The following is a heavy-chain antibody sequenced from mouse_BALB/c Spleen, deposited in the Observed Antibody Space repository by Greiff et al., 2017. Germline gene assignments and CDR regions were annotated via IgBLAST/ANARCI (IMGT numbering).Heavy chain of an antibody. CDR1: GYTFTSYT. D-gene: IGHD1-1*01. CDR3: ARVGVVAPHWYFDV. CDR2: INPSSGYT. Sequence: VQLQQSGAELARPGASVKMSCKASGYTFTSYTMHWVKQRPGQGLEWIGYINPSSGYTNYNQKFKDKATLTADKSSSTAYIQLSSLTSEDSAVYYCARVGVVAPHWYFDVWGAGTTVTVSS. V-gene: IGHV1-4*01. J-gene: IGHJ1*01.